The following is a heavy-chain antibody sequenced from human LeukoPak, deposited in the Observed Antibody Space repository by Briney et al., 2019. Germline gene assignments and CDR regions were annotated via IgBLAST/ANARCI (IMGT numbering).Heavy chain of an antibody. J-gene: IGHJ4*02. Sequence: ASVKVSCKASGYTFNTNDISWVRQAPGQGLEWMGWISVYNGDTNYAQKLQGRITMTTDTSTSTAYMELRSLRSDDTAVYYCARFSFRDYWGQGTLVTVSS. CDR2: ISVYNGDT. D-gene: IGHD2-21*01. CDR1: GYTFNTND. V-gene: IGHV1-18*01. CDR3: ARFSFRDY.